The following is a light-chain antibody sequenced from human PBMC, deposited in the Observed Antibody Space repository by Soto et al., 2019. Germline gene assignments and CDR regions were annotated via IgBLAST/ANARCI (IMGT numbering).Light chain of an antibody. V-gene: IGKV1-39*01. J-gene: IGKJ5*01. CDR1: QSISTY. Sequence: IQMTQSPSSLSASVGDRVTITCRASQSISTYFKWYHQKPGKAPDLLTYAASSLNSGVPSRFSGSGSGTPCTRTITGLQPADFPTYYCQQNFSIPITFGQGTGLEIK. CDR2: AAS. CDR3: QQNFSIPIT.